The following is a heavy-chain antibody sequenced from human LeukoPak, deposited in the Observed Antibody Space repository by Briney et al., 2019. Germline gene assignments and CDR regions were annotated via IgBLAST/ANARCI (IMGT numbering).Heavy chain of an antibody. J-gene: IGHJ5*02. D-gene: IGHD6-6*01. V-gene: IGHV7-4-1*02. CDR1: GYTFTSYA. CDR2: INTNTGNP. Sequence: ASVKVSCKASGYTFTSYAMNWVRQAPGQGLEWMGWINTNTGNPTYAQGLTGRFVFSLDTSVSTAYLQISSLKAEDTAVYYCARDSSSSSGDWFDPWGQGTLVTVSS. CDR3: ARDSSSSSGDWFDP.